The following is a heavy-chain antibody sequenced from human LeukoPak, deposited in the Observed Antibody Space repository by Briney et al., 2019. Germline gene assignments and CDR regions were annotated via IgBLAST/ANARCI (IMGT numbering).Heavy chain of an antibody. V-gene: IGHV3-9*01. CDR2: IGWNGGGI. CDR1: GFSFDDYA. J-gene: IGHJ4*02. Sequence: GGSLRLSCAASGFSFDDYAMHWVRQAPGKGLEWVSGIGWNGGGIVYADSVKGRFTISRDNGKNSLYLQMNSLGVEDTAFYCVKLTSAGFVVSWGQGTLVTVSS. CDR3: VKLTSAGFVVS. D-gene: IGHD6-13*01.